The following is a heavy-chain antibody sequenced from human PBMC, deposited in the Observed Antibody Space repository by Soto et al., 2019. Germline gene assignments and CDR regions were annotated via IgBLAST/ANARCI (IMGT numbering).Heavy chain of an antibody. D-gene: IGHD6-13*01. CDR3: ARGRGLQQQLHWDYYYGMDV. Sequence: SETLSLTCAVYGGSFSGYYWSWIRQPPGKGLEWIGEINHSGSTNYNPSLKSRVTISVDTSKNQFSLKLSSVTAADTAVYYCARGRGLQQQLHWDYYYGMDVWGQGTTVTVSS. CDR1: GGSFSGYY. J-gene: IGHJ6*02. CDR2: INHSGST. V-gene: IGHV4-34*01.